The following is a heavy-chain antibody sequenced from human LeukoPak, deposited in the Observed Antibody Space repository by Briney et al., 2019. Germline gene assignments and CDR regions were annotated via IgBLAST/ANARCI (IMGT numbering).Heavy chain of an antibody. CDR1: GFTFSSYG. D-gene: IGHD1-26*01. CDR2: ISYDGSNK. V-gene: IGHV3-30*18. J-gene: IGHJ4*02. CDR3: AKAGGDGGSYFPSSFFDY. Sequence: PGGSLRLSCAASGFTFSSYGMHWVRQAPGKGLEWVAVISYDGSNKYYADSVKGRFTISRDNSKNTLYLQMNSLRAEDTAVYYCAKAGGDGGSYFPSSFFDYWGQGTLVTVSS.